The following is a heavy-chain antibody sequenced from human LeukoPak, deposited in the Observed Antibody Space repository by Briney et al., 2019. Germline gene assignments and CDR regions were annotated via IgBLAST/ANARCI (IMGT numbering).Heavy chain of an antibody. J-gene: IGHJ4*02. V-gene: IGHV3-7*01. D-gene: IGHD1-1*01. CDR2: IKQDGSEK. Sequence: GGSLRLSCAASGFIFSGYWMNWVRQAPGKGLEWVANIKQDGSEKYYVDSVKGRFTISRDNAKNSLYLQMNSLRAEDTAVYYCARYGDYWGQGTLVTVSS. CDR3: ARYGDY. CDR1: GFIFSGYW.